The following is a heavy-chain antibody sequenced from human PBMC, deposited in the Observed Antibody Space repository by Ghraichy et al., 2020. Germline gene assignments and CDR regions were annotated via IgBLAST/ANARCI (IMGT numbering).Heavy chain of an antibody. Sequence: GGSLRLSCAASGFTFNIFGIHWVRQAPGKGLEWVAVIWFDGSKQYHADSVQGRFTISRDNSRDTVYLQMNSLRAEDTAVYYCARDYQNNEGGLDVWGQGTPLTVSS. D-gene: IGHD1/OR15-1a*01. CDR3: ARDYQNNEGGLDV. CDR1: GFTFNIFG. V-gene: IGHV3-33*01. CDR2: IWFDGSKQ. J-gene: IGHJ6*02.